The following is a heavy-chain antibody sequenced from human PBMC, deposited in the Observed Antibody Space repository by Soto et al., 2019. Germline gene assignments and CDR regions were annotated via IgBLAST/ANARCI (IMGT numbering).Heavy chain of an antibody. CDR3: ASGDPVTSVDY. V-gene: IGHV4-4*02. CDR2: IYRTGSN. Sequence: PSETLSLTCAVSGGSFTSNNWWSWVRQPPGQGLEWIGEIYRTGSNNYNPSLKSRVTISLDKSENQFSLKVTSLTAADTAVYYCASGDPVTSVDYWGPGTLVTVSS. J-gene: IGHJ4*02. CDR1: GGSFTSNNW. D-gene: IGHD4-4*01.